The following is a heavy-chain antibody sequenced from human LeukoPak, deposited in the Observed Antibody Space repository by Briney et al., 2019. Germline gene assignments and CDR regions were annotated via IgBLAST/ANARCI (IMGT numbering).Heavy chain of an antibody. D-gene: IGHD5-18*01. CDR2: INSDGSST. Sequence: PGGSLRLSCAASGFTFSSYWMHWVRQAPGKGLVWVSRINSDGSSTSYADSVKGRFTISRDNAKNTLYLQMNSLRAEDTAVYYCARGERQLWPRSGMDVWGQGTTVTVSS. V-gene: IGHV3-74*01. CDR3: ARGERQLWPRSGMDV. CDR1: GFTFSSYW. J-gene: IGHJ6*02.